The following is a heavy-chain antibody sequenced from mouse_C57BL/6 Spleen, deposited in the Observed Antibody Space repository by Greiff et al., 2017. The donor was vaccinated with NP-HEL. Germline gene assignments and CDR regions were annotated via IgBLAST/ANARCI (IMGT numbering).Heavy chain of an antibody. CDR3: ARALNWEAWFAY. V-gene: IGHV5-17*01. CDR2: ISSGSSTI. J-gene: IGHJ3*01. Sequence: EVKLVESGGGLVKPGGSLKLSCAASGFTFSDYGMHWVRQAPEKGLEWVAYISSGSSTIYYADTVKGRFTISRDNAKNTLFLQMTSLRSEDTAMYYCARALNWEAWFAYWGQGTLVTVSA. D-gene: IGHD4-1*01. CDR1: GFTFSDYG.